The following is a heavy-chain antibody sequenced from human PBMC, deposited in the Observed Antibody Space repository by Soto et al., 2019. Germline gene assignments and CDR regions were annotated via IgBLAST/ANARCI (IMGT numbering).Heavy chain of an antibody. J-gene: IGHJ4*02. Sequence: GASVKVSCKASGGTFSSYAISWVRQAPGQGLEWMGGIIPIFGTANYAQKFQGRVTITTDKSTSTAYMELSSLRSEDTAVYYCARGPIAARGEDYWGQGTLVTVSS. D-gene: IGHD6-6*01. V-gene: IGHV1-69*05. CDR1: GGTFSSYA. CDR3: ARGPIAARGEDY. CDR2: IIPIFGTA.